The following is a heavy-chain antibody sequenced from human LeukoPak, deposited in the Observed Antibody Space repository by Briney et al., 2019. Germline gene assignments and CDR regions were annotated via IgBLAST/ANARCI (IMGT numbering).Heavy chain of an antibody. Sequence: GGSLRLSCAASGFTFSSYEMNWVRQAPGKGLEWVSYISSSGSTIYYADSVKGRFTITRDNAKNSLYLQMNSLRAEDTAVYYCARAPGYCSGGSCFPAGNFDYWGQGTLVTVSS. CDR1: GFTFSSYE. D-gene: IGHD2-15*01. J-gene: IGHJ4*02. CDR2: ISSSGSTI. V-gene: IGHV3-48*03. CDR3: ARAPGYCSGGSCFPAGNFDY.